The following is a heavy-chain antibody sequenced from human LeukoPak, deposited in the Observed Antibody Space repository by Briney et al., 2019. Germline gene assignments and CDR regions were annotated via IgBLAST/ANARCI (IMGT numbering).Heavy chain of an antibody. Sequence: GGSLRLSCAASGFAFSTYWMTWVRQVPGQGLEWVANINQDGSEKYYVDSVKGRFTISRDNAKNSLYLQINSVRAEDTAIYYCSVRLDYWGQGTLVTVSS. J-gene: IGHJ4*02. V-gene: IGHV3-7*01. CDR2: INQDGSEK. CDR1: GFAFSTYW. CDR3: SVRLDY.